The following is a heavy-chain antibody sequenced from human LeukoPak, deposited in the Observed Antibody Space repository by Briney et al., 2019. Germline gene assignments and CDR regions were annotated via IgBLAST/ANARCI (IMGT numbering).Heavy chain of an antibody. V-gene: IGHV4-38-2*02. CDR1: GYSISSNYY. Sequence: NPSETLSLTCTVSGYSISSNYYWGWIRQPPGKGLEWIGNIYHSGSTYYNPSLKSRVTISVDTSKNQFSLKLSSVTAADTAVYYCARDTRNWGIDFWGQGTLVTVSS. J-gene: IGHJ4*02. D-gene: IGHD7-27*01. CDR2: IYHSGST. CDR3: ARDTRNWGIDF.